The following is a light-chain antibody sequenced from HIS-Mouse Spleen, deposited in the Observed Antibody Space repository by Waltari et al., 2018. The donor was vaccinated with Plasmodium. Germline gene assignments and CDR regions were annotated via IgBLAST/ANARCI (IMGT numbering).Light chain of an antibody. CDR1: QSVRSN. V-gene: IGKV3-15*01. CDR3: QQYNNWSFT. J-gene: IGKJ3*01. CDR2: GAS. Sequence: EIVMTQSPATLSASPEERATLSCRASQSVRSNLAWYQQKPGQAPRLLIYGASTRATGIPARFSGSGSGTEFTLTISSLQSEDFAVYYCQQYNNWSFTFGPGTKVDIK.